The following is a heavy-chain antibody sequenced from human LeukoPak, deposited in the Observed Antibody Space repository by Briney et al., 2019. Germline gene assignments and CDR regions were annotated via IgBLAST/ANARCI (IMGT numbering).Heavy chain of an antibody. CDR3: VRRQALRGRHRAFDP. J-gene: IGHJ5*02. D-gene: IGHD6-25*01. V-gene: IGHV1-69*05. CDR1: GGTFYNSA. Sequence: SVKVSCKASGGTFYNSAISWVRHAPGQGFEWLGGTIPMFGSAKYAQKFQGRVTITTDESTSTAYMDLISLISEDTAVYYCVRRQALRGRHRAFDPWGQGTLVTVSS. CDR2: TIPMFGSA.